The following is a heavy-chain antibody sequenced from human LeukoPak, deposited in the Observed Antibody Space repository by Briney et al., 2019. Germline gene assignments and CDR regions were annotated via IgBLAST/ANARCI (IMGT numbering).Heavy chain of an antibody. D-gene: IGHD6-19*01. J-gene: IGHJ4*02. CDR3: ARGLAPQYSSGWYSYFDY. V-gene: IGHV1-2*06. CDR2: INPNSGGT. CDR1: GYTFTGYY. Sequence: ASVKVSCKASGYTFTGYYMHWVRQAPGQGLEWMGRINPNSGGTNYAQKFQGRVTMTRDTSISTAYMELSRLRSGDTAVYYCARGLAPQYSSGWYSYFDYWGQGTLVTVSS.